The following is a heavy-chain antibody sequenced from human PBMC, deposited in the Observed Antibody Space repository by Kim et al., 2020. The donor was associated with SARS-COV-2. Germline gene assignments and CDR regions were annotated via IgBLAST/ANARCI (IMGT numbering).Heavy chain of an antibody. J-gene: IGHJ4*02. CDR2: ISSSGSTI. CDR3: ARDSLQLVTAVRNYFDY. V-gene: IGHV3-11*04. D-gene: IGHD2-21*02. Sequence: GGSLRLSCAASGFTFSDYYMSWIRQAPGKGLEWVSYISSSGSTIYYADSVKGRFTISRDNAKNSLYLQMNSLRAEDTAVYYCARDSLQLVTAVRNYFDYWGQGTLVTVSS. CDR1: GFTFSDYY.